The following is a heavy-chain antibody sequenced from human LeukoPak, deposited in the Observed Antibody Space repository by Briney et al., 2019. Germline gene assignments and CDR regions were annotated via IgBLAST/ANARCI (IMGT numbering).Heavy chain of an antibody. D-gene: IGHD6-19*01. V-gene: IGHV4-39*07. CDR2: IYYSGST. J-gene: IGHJ4*02. CDR3: ARDWLEYYFDY. CDR1: GGSISSSSYY. Sequence: PSETLSLTCTVSGGSISSSSYYWGWIRQPPGKGLEWIGSIYYSGSTYYNPSLKSRVTISVDTSKNQFSLKLSSVTAADTAVHYCARDWLEYYFDYWGQGTLVTVSS.